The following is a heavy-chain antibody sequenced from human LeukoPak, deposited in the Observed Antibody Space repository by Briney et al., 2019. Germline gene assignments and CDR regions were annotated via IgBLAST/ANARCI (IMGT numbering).Heavy chain of an antibody. CDR3: ARSRGTFLPHDY. J-gene: IGHJ4*02. Sequence: GGSLRLSCVVSGLTVISNYMSWVRQAPGKGLEWVSVIYSGGGTYYADSVKGRFTISRDNSKNTVYLQMNSLRVEDTAVYYCARSRGTFLPHDYWGQGTLVTVSS. CDR2: IYSGGGT. CDR1: GLTVISNY. D-gene: IGHD3-16*01. V-gene: IGHV3-66*01.